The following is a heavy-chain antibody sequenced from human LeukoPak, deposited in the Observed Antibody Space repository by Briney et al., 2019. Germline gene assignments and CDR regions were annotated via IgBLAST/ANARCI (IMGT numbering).Heavy chain of an antibody. J-gene: IGHJ4*02. V-gene: IGHV3-64*01. D-gene: IGHD3-3*01. Sequence: GGSLRLSXAASGFTFSSYAMHWVRQAPGKGREYVSAISSNGGSTYYANSVKGRFTISRDNSKNTLYLQMGSLRAEDMAVYYCAREGYYDFWSGPLPLDYWGQGTLVTVSS. CDR1: GFTFSSYA. CDR3: AREGYYDFWSGPLPLDY. CDR2: ISSNGGST.